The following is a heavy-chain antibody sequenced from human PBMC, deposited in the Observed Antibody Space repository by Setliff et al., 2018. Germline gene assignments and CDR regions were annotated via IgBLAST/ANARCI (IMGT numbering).Heavy chain of an antibody. CDR1: GGSFSGYY. CDR2: INHSGST. CDR3: AREVLYYYGSGSYYYMDV. V-gene: IGHV4-34*01. Sequence: SETLSLTCAVYGGSFSGYYWSWIRQPPGKGLEWIGEINHSGSTNYNPSLKSRVTISVDTSKNQFSLTLSSVTAADTAVYYCAREVLYYYGSGSYYYMDVWGKGTTVTVSS. J-gene: IGHJ6*03. D-gene: IGHD3-10*01.